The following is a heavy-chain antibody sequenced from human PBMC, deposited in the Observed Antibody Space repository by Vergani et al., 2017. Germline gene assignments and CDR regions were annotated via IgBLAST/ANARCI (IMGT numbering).Heavy chain of an antibody. CDR3: TRGLPRTLTTETYYFDD. D-gene: IGHD1-14*01. CDR1: GYSFTTYD. Sequence: QVQLVQSGAEVKKPGASVKLSCKASGYSFTTYDINWVRQALGHGLEWVGWINPNSGNTGYARRFEGRVTITRDTAISTAYMDLSGLYSDDTAVYYCTRGLPRTLTTETYYFDDWGQGTLVSVSP. CDR2: INPNSGNT. J-gene: IGHJ4*02. V-gene: IGHV1-8*03.